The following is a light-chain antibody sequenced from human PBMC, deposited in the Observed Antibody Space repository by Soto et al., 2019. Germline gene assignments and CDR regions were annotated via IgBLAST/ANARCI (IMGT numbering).Light chain of an antibody. CDR2: DVR. CDR3: SSYTSSSTVI. Sequence: QSVLIQPASMSGSPGQSITISCTGTSSDIGGYNYISWYQQLPGKAPKFIIFDVRNRPSGVSNRFSGSRSGNTASLTISGLQAEDEADYYCSSYTSSSTVIFGGGTKLTVL. CDR1: SSDIGGYNY. J-gene: IGLJ2*01. V-gene: IGLV2-14*01.